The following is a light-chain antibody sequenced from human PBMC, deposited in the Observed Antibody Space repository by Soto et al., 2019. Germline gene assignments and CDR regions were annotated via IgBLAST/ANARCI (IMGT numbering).Light chain of an antibody. V-gene: IGKV3-20*01. CDR2: GTS. CDR3: HQYGSLPLT. J-gene: IGKJ4*01. Sequence: EIVLTQSPGTLSLSPGERATLSCRASQTISTMNLAWYQQKPGQAPRLLIYGTSNRATGIPDRFRGSESGTDFTLTISRLEPEDFVVYYCHQYGSLPLTFGGGAKVEIK. CDR1: QTISTMN.